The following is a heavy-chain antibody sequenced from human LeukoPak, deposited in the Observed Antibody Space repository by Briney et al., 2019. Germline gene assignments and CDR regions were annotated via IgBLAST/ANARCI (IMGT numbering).Heavy chain of an antibody. CDR2: INQDGSEK. V-gene: IGHV3-7*03. CDR3: ATYSGVHHKTFDD. Sequence: GGSLRLSCAASGFTFNNYWMNWVRQAPGKGLEWVANINQDGSEKYYVDSVEGRFTISRDHAKNSLYLQMNSLRVEDTALYFCATYSGVHHKTFDDWGQGTLVTVSS. CDR1: GFTFNNYW. D-gene: IGHD1-26*01. J-gene: IGHJ4*02.